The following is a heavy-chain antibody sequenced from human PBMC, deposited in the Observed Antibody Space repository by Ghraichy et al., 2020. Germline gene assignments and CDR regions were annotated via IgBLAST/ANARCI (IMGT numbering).Heavy chain of an antibody. CDR3: ARDRAQAAADPDAFDI. J-gene: IGHJ3*02. V-gene: IGHV4-31*03. CDR1: GGSISSGGYY. CDR2: IYYSGST. D-gene: IGHD6-13*01. Sequence: SETLSLTCTVSGGSISSGGYYWSWIRQHPGKGLEWIGYIYYSGSTYYNPSLKSRVTISVDTSKNQFSLKLSSVTAADTAVYYCARDRAQAAADPDAFDIWGQGTMVTVSS.